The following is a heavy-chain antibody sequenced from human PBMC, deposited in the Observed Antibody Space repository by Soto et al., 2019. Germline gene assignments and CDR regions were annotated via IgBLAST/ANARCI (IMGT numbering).Heavy chain of an antibody. CDR3: AKAGTLDY. J-gene: IGHJ4*02. V-gene: IGHV3-30*18. CDR2: ISYDGSNK. Sequence: QVQLVESGGGVVQPGRSLRLSCAASGFTFSSYGMHWVRQAPGKGLVWVAVISYDGSNKYYAYSVKGRFTISRDNSKNTLYLPMNSLRAEDTAVYYCAKAGTLDYWGQGTLVTVSS. CDR1: GFTFSSYG.